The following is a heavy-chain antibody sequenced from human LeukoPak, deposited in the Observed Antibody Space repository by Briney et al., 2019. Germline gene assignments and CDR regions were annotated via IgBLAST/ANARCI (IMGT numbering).Heavy chain of an antibody. V-gene: IGHV3-23*01. J-gene: IGHJ4*02. CDR1: GFTFGDYA. CDR3: AKTPYIAAAVHVF. CDR2: ISGSGGST. Sequence: GGSLRLSCTASGFTFGDYAMSSFRQAPGKGLEWVSAISGSGGSTYYADSVKGRFTISRDNSKNTLYLQMNSLRAEDTAVYYCAKTPYIAAAVHVFWGQGTLVTVSS. D-gene: IGHD6-13*01.